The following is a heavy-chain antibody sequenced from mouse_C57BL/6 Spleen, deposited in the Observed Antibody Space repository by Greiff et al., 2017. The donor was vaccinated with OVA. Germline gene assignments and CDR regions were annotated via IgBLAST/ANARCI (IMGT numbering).Heavy chain of an antibody. Sequence: EVQLVESGGGLVKPGGSLKLSCAASGFTFSSYTMSWVRQTPEKRLEWVATISGGGGNTYYPDSVKGRFTISRDNAKNTLYLQMSSLRSEDTALYYCARQHYSNFLYAMDYWGQGTSVTVSS. J-gene: IGHJ4*01. D-gene: IGHD2-5*01. CDR2: ISGGGGNT. V-gene: IGHV5-9*01. CDR1: GFTFSSYT. CDR3: ARQHYSNFLYAMDY.